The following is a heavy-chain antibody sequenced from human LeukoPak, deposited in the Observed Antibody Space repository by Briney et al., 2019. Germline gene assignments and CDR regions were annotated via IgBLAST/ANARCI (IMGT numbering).Heavy chain of an antibody. D-gene: IGHD5-18*01. J-gene: IGHJ4*02. CDR1: GGSISSYY. CDR3: ARGFTAMAPYYFDY. V-gene: IGHV4-59*01. Sequence: PSETLSLTCTVSGGSISSYYWSWLRQPPGKGLEWIGYIYCSGSTNYNPSLKSRVTISVDTSKNQFSLKLSSVTAADTAVYYCARGFTAMAPYYFDYWGQGTLVTVSS. CDR2: IYCSGST.